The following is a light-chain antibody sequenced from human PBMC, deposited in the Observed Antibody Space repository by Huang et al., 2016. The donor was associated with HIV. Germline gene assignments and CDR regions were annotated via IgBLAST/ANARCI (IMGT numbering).Light chain of an antibody. CDR1: QSVSSN. Sequence: EIVLTQSPATLSVSPGDRATLSCRASQSVSSNLAWHQQKPGQAPRLLIYGASTRATVIPARFSGSGSGTEFTLTISSLQSEDFAVYYCQQYNNWPLTFGGGTKVEIK. V-gene: IGKV3-15*01. J-gene: IGKJ4*01. CDR3: QQYNNWPLT. CDR2: GAS.